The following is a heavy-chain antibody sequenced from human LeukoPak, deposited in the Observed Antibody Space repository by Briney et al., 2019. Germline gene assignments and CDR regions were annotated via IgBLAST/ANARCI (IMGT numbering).Heavy chain of an antibody. Sequence: AETLSLTCTVSGGSISSYYWSWIRQPPGKGLEWIWYIYYSGSTNYNPSLKSRVTISVDTSKNQFSLKLSSVTAADTAVYYCARAAGKLRGYFDYWGQGTLVTVSS. V-gene: IGHV4-59*01. CDR1: GGSISSYY. J-gene: IGHJ4*02. CDR3: ARAAGKLRGYFDY. CDR2: IYYSGST. D-gene: IGHD4-17*01.